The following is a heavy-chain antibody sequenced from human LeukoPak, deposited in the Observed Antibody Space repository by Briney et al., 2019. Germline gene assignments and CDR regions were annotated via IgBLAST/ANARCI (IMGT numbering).Heavy chain of an antibody. V-gene: IGHV3-23*01. CDR3: AKERAGYTNPYYFDY. J-gene: IGHJ4*02. Sequence: GGSLRLSCAASGFTFSSFAMSWVRQAPGKGLEWVSVISGGGGNTYFADSVKGRFTISRDNSKNTLYLHMNSLRAEDTAVYCCAKERAGYTNPYYFDYWGQGTLVTVSS. D-gene: IGHD3-16*02. CDR2: ISGGGGNT. CDR1: GFTFSSFA.